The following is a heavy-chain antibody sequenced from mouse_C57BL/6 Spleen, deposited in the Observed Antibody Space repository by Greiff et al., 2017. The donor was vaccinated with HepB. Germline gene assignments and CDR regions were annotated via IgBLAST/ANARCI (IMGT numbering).Heavy chain of an antibody. Sequence: EVQVVESGGGLVKPGGSLKLSCAASGFTFSDYGMHWVRQAPEKGLEWVAYISSGSSTIYYADTVKGRFTISRDNAKNTLFLKMTSLRSEDTAMYYCARPNWDWFAYWGQGTLVTVSA. CDR3: ARPNWDWFAY. D-gene: IGHD4-1*01. V-gene: IGHV5-17*01. CDR2: ISSGSSTI. CDR1: GFTFSDYG. J-gene: IGHJ3*01.